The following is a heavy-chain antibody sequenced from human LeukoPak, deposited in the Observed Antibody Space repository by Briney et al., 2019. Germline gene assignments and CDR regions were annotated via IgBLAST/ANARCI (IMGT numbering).Heavy chain of an antibody. Sequence: SETLSLTCTVPNYSISSGYYWGRIRQPPGKGLEWIGSMYHSGSTYYNPSLKSRVTISVDTSKNQFSLKLSSVTAADTAVYYCARLIVVVTNWFDPWGQGTLVTVSS. D-gene: IGHD3-22*01. CDR2: MYHSGST. CDR3: ARLIVVVTNWFDP. V-gene: IGHV4-38-2*02. CDR1: NYSISSGYY. J-gene: IGHJ5*02.